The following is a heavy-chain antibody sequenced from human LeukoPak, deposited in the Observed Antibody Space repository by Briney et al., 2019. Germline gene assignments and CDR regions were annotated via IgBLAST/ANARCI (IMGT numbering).Heavy chain of an antibody. CDR2: ISGSGGST. Sequence: GVSLRLSCAASGFTFSSYAMSWVRQAPGKGLEWVSAISGSGGSTYYADSVKGRFTISRDNSKNTLYLQMNSLRAEDTAVYYCAKDGSYYYDSSGFPDAFDIWGQGTMVTVSS. J-gene: IGHJ3*02. CDR3: AKDGSYYYDSSGFPDAFDI. D-gene: IGHD3-22*01. V-gene: IGHV3-23*01. CDR1: GFTFSSYA.